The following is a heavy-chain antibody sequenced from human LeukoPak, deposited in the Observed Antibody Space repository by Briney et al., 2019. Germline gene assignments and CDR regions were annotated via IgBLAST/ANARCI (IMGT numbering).Heavy chain of an antibody. J-gene: IGHJ4*02. D-gene: IGHD5-18*01. CDR2: IKKDGSEK. V-gene: IGHV3-7*01. Sequence: GGSLRLSCAASGFTFSSYSMNWVRQAPGKGLEWVANIKKDGSEKYYVDSVKGRFTISRDNAKTSLYLHMISLRAEDTAVYYCARHLSGVTGYTYGRGIDYWGQGTLVTVSS. CDR3: ARHLSGVTGYTYGRGIDY. CDR1: GFTFSSYS.